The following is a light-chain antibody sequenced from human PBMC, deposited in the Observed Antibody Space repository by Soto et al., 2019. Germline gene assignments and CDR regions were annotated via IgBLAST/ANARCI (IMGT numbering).Light chain of an antibody. V-gene: IGKV1-33*01. CDR3: QQYDNFPRAIN. CDR2: DAS. CDR1: QDISNY. J-gene: IGKJ5*01. Sequence: DIQMTHSPSSLSASVGDRFTIACQASQDISNYLHWYQQKPGKAPKLLIYDASNLETGVPSRFSGSGSGTDFTFTISSLQPEDIATYYCQQYDNFPRAINFGQGTRLEIK.